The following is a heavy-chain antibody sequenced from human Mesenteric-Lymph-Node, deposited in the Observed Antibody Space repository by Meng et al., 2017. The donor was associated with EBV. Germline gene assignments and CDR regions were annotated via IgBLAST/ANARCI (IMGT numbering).Heavy chain of an antibody. CDR2: ISPIFGKA. Sequence: QVQLVQFGAEGKKPGSSVKVSCKASGGTFRSLAISWVRQAPGDGLEWMGGISPIFGKANYAQKFQGRVTITADKSTSKAYMELSSLRSEDTAVYYCASLDRTVHWGQGTLVTVSS. V-gene: IGHV1-69*06. CDR1: GGTFRSLA. CDR3: ASLDRTVH. D-gene: IGHD3-9*01. J-gene: IGHJ4*02.